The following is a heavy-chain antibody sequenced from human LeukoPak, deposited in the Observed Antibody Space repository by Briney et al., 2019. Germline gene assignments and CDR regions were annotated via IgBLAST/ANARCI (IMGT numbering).Heavy chain of an antibody. CDR1: GFAFSDYE. Sequence: GGSLILSCVASGFAFSDYEMNWVRQAPGKGLEWVSYISGRGSSIYYAASVKGRFTISRDDAKNSLYLQMDSLRAEDTGLYYCARDDPGDYWGQGTLVTVSS. J-gene: IGHJ4*02. V-gene: IGHV3-48*03. CDR3: ARDDPGDY. CDR2: ISGRGSSI.